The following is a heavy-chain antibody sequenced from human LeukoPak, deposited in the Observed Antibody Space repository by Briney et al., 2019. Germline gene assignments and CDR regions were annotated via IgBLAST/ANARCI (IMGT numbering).Heavy chain of an antibody. CDR2: IYYSGST. Sequence: SETLSLTCTVSGGSISGSSYYWGWIRQPPGKGLEWIGSIYYSGSTYYNPSLKSRVTISVDTSKNQFSLKLSSVTAADTAVYYCAREGAAAGYNWFDPWGQGTLVTAPS. V-gene: IGHV4-39*07. J-gene: IGHJ5*02. D-gene: IGHD6-13*01. CDR1: GGSISGSSYY. CDR3: AREGAAAGYNWFDP.